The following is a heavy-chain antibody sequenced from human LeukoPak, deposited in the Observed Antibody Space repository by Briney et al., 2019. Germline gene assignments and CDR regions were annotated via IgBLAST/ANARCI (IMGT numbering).Heavy chain of an antibody. J-gene: IGHJ6*03. V-gene: IGHV1-69*13. CDR2: IIPIFGTA. CDR1: GYTFTSYG. CDR3: ARGEDGYNRYYYYYMDV. Sequence: GASVKVSCKASGYTFTSYGISWVRQAPGQGLEWMGGIIPIFGTANYAQKFQGRVTITADESTSTAYMELSSLRSEDTAVYYCARGEDGYNRYYYYYMDVWGKGTTVTISS. D-gene: IGHD5-24*01.